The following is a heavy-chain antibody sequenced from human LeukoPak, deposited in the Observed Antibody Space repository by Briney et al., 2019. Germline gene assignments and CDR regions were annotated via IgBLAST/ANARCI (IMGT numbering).Heavy chain of an antibody. J-gene: IGHJ4*02. D-gene: IGHD4-23*01. CDR3: ARDLSGGNSGDYFDY. CDR2: INHSGST. Sequence: SETLSLTCTVSGGSISSYYWSWIRQPPGKGLEWIGEINHSGSTNYNPSLKSRVTISVDTSKNQFPLKLSSVTAADTAVYYCARDLSGGNSGDYFDYWGQGTLVTVSS. CDR1: GGSISSYY. V-gene: IGHV4-34*01.